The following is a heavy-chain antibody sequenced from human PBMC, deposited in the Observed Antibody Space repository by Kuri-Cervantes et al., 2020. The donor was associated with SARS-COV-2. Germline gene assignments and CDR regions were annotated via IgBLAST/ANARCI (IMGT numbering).Heavy chain of an antibody. CDR3: AGDPFQYYCYMDV. V-gene: IGHV3-21*01. CDR1: GFTFSSYS. J-gene: IGHJ6*03. Sequence: GESLKISCAASGFTFSSYSMNWVRQAPGKGLEWVSSISSSSSYIYYADSVKGRFTISRDNAKNSLYLQMNSLRAEDTAVYYCAGDPFQYYCYMDVWGKGTTVTVSS. CDR2: ISSSSSYI.